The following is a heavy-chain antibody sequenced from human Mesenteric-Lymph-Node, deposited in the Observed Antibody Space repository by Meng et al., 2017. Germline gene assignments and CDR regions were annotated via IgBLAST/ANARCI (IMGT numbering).Heavy chain of an antibody. CDR1: GFTFSIYG. D-gene: IGHD6-19*01. CDR3: ARARGLAVAGVLYYFDS. V-gene: IGHV3-33*03. CDR2: IRYDGSNI. Sequence: GGSLRLSCAASGFTFSIYGMHWVRQAPGKGLEWVAVIRYDGSNIQYADSVKGRFTISRDNSKYTLSLQMNSLRAEDSAVYYCARARGLAVAGVLYYFDSWGQGTRVTGYS. J-gene: IGHJ4*02.